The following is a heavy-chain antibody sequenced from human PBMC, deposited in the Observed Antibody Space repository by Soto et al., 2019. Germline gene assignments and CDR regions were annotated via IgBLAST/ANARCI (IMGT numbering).Heavy chain of an antibody. V-gene: IGHV1-69*13. Sequence: SVKVSCKASGGTFSSYAISWVRQAPGQGLEWMGGIIPIFGTANYAQKFQGRVTITADESTSTAYMELSSLRSEDTAVYYCARVVFRVYSSSWYDYWGQGTLVTVSS. D-gene: IGHD6-13*01. CDR1: GGTFSSYA. J-gene: IGHJ4*02. CDR3: ARVVFRVYSSSWYDY. CDR2: IIPIFGTA.